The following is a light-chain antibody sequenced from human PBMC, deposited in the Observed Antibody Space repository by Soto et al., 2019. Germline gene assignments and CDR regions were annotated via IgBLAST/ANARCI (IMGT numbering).Light chain of an antibody. J-gene: IGKJ2*01. Sequence: DIQMTQSPSSLSASVGDRVTISCRASQTISTYLNWYQQIPGKAPKLLIYGASNLQNGVPSRFSGSGSWTDFTLTISILQPEDFATYYCQKSSSIPYTFGQGTKLEIK. CDR2: GAS. CDR1: QTISTY. V-gene: IGKV1-39*01. CDR3: QKSSSIPYT.